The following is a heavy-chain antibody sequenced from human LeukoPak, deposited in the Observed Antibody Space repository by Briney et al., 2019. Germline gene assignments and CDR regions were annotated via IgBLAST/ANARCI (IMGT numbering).Heavy chain of an antibody. Sequence: ASVKVSCKASGYTFTSYGISWVRQAPGQGLEWMGWISAYNGNTNYAQKLQGRVTMTTDTSTSTAYMELRSLRSDDTAVYYCARQGYSSTSSNTIIYYYYYYMDVWGKGTTVTVSS. D-gene: IGHD2-2*01. CDR1: GYTFTSYG. J-gene: IGHJ6*03. CDR3: ARQGYSSTSSNTIIYYYYYYMDV. CDR2: ISAYNGNT. V-gene: IGHV1-18*01.